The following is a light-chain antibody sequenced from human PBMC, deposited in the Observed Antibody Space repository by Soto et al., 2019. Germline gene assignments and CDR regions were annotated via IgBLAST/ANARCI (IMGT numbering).Light chain of an antibody. CDR1: SSNIGSNT. V-gene: IGLV1-44*01. Sequence: QAVVTQPPSASGTPGQRVTISCSGSSSNIGSNTVNWNQQLPGTAPKLLIYSNNQWPSGVPDRFSGSKSGTSASLAISGLQSEDEADYYCAAWDDSLNGPFYVFGTGTKLTVL. CDR2: SNN. J-gene: IGLJ1*01. CDR3: AAWDDSLNGPFYV.